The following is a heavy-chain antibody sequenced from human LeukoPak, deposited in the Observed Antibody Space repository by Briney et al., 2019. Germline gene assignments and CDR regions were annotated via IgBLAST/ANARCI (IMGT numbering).Heavy chain of an antibody. V-gene: IGHV3-33*03. CDR3: AKDGED. Sequence: PGGSLRLSCVASGFTFSNDGMHWDRQAPGKGLEWVAVIWYDGSNEYYRDSVKGRFTISRDNSKNTLFLQMNNLRAEDTAVYYCAKDGEDWGQGTQVTVSS. CDR1: GFTFSNDG. CDR2: IWYDGSNE. J-gene: IGHJ4*02.